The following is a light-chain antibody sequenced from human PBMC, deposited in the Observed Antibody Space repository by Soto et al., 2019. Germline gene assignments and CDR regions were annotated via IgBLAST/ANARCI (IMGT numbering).Light chain of an antibody. Sequence: QLVLTQSPSASASLGASVRLTCTLSSGHSSYAIAWHQQQPEKGPRYLMKVNSDGSHTKGDGIPDRFSGSSSGAERYLTISSLQSEDEADYYCQTWDTGISFGGGTKLTVL. V-gene: IGLV4-69*01. CDR1: SGHSSYA. J-gene: IGLJ2*01. CDR3: QTWDTGIS. CDR2: VNSDGSH.